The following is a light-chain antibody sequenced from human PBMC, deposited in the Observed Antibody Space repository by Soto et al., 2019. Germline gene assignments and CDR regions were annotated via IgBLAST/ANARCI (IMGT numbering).Light chain of an antibody. J-gene: IGKJ1*01. CDR3: QQYGSSPLT. Sequence: EIVLTQSPDTLSLSPGERATLSCRASQSVSSSYLAWYQQRPGQAPRLLIYGASSRATGIPDRFSGSGSGTDFSLTISRLELEDFAVYYCQQYGSSPLTFGQGTKVDIK. CDR2: GAS. V-gene: IGKV3-20*01. CDR1: QSVSSSY.